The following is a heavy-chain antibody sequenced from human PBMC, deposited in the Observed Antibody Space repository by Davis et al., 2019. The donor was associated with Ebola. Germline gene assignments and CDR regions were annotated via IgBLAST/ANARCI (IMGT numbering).Heavy chain of an antibody. J-gene: IGHJ4*02. CDR1: GGSISSSSYY. CDR3: ATTKQWLAFDY. V-gene: IGHV4-39*07. CDR2: IYYSGST. Sequence: MPSETLSLTCTVSGGSISSSSYYWGWIRQPPGKGLEWIGSIYYSGSTYYNPSLKSRVTISVDTSKNQLSLKVSSVTAADTAVYYCATTKQWLAFDYWGLGTLVTVSS. D-gene: IGHD6-19*01.